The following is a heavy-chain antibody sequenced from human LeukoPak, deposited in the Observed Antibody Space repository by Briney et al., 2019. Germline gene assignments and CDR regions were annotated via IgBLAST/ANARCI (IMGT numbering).Heavy chain of an antibody. CDR2: INSDGSSTSST. J-gene: IGHJ4*02. D-gene: IGHD3-10*01. Sequence: GGSLRLSCAASGFTFSSYWMHWVRQAPGKGLVWVSRINSDGSSTSSTSYADSVKGRFTISRDNAKNTLYLQLNSLRAEDTAVYYCAKGGYGSEIDYWGQGTLVTVSS. CDR3: AKGGYGSEIDY. CDR1: GFTFSSYW. V-gene: IGHV3-74*01.